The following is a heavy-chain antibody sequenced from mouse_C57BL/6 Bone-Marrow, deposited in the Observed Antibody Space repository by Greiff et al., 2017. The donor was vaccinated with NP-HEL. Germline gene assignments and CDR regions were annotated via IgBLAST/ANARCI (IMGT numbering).Heavy chain of an antibody. CDR1: GYTFTSYT. V-gene: IGHV1-4*01. J-gene: IGHJ3*01. D-gene: IGHD1-2*01. Sequence: QVQLKESGAELARPGASVKMSCKASGYTFTSYTMHWVKQRPGQGLEWIGYINPSSGYTKYNQKFKDKATLTADKSSSTAYMQLSSLTSEDSAVYYCARWRDYYGPFAYWGQGTLVTVSA. CDR2: INPSSGYT. CDR3: ARWRDYYGPFAY.